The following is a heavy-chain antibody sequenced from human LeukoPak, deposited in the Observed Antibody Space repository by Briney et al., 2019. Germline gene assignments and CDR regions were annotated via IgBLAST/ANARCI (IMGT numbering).Heavy chain of an antibody. CDR1: GYTFTGYY. D-gene: IGHD2-2*01. CDR3: ARGCSSTSCYLGVDY. J-gene: IGHJ4*02. Sequence: ASVKVSCKASGYTFTGYYMHWVRQAPGQGLEWMGWINPNSGGTNYAQKFQGRVTMTRDTSISTAYMELSRLRSDDTAVYYCARGCSSTSCYLGVDYWGQGTLVTVSS. CDR2: INPNSGGT. V-gene: IGHV1-2*02.